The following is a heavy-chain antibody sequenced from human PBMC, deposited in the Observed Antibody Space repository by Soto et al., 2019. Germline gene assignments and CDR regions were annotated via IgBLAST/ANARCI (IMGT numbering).Heavy chain of an antibody. Sequence: SETLSLTCTVSGGSVSSGSYYWSWIRQPPGKGLEWIGYIYYSGSTNYNPSLKSRVTISVDTSKNQFSLKLSSVTAADTAVYYCARSYLSHSRAATDFDYWGQGTLVTVSS. CDR2: IYYSGST. D-gene: IGHD2-15*01. CDR3: ARSYLSHSRAATDFDY. V-gene: IGHV4-61*01. J-gene: IGHJ4*02. CDR1: GGSVSSGSYY.